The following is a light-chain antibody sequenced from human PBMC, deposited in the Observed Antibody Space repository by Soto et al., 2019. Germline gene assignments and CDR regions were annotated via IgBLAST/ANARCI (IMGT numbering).Light chain of an antibody. Sequence: QLVLTQPPSASASLGASVTLTCTLSSAYSNYKVDWYQQRPGKGPRFVMRVGTGGIVGSKGDGIPDRFSVLGSGLNRYLTIKNIQEEDESDYLCGADHGSGSNFVYQVFGGGTKLTVL. V-gene: IGLV9-49*01. CDR2: VGTGGIVG. CDR1: SAYSNYK. CDR3: GADHGSGSNFVYQV. J-gene: IGLJ3*02.